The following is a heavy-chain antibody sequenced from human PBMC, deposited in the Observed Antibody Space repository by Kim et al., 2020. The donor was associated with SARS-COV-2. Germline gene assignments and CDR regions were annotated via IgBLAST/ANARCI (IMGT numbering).Heavy chain of an antibody. Sequence: SETLSLTCTVSSGSLNTYYWTWIRQSAGKGPEWIGNVYYSGNTNYNPSLNSRVTISIDTSKNQFSLKLDSVTAADTAVYYCARGLWTFDYWGQGTLVTVS. CDR3: ARGLWTFDY. CDR1: SGSLNTYY. V-gene: IGHV4-59*01. CDR2: VYYSGNT. J-gene: IGHJ4*02. D-gene: IGHD2-21*01.